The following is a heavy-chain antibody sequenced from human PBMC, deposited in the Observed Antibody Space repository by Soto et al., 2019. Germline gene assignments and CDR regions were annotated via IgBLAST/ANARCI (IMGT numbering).Heavy chain of an antibody. CDR3: ASGAKGQWLVDY. Sequence: EVQLVESGGGLVQPGGSLRLSCAASGFTFNTYWLHWVRQAPGKGLVWVSRVNMDGSTTTYADSVKGRFTISRDNAKDTVYLQMDRLRDEDTAVYYCASGAKGQWLVDYWGQGTLVTVSS. J-gene: IGHJ4*02. D-gene: IGHD6-19*01. CDR2: VNMDGSTT. CDR1: GFTFNTYW. V-gene: IGHV3-74*02.